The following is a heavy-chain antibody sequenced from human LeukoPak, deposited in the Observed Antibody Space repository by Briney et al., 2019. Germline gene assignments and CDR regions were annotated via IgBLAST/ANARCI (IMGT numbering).Heavy chain of an antibody. J-gene: IGHJ4*02. D-gene: IGHD6-13*01. CDR2: IYYSGST. V-gene: IGHV4-59*08. Sequence: SETLSLTCTVSGGSISSYYWSWIRQPPGKGLEWIGYIYYSGSTNYNPSLKSRVTISVDTSKNQFSLKLSSVTAADTAVYYCVSSVSSSWYDYWGQGTLVTVSS. CDR3: VSSVSSSWYDY. CDR1: GGSISSYY.